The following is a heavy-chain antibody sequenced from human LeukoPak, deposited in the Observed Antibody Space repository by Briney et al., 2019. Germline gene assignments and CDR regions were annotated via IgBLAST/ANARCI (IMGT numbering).Heavy chain of an antibody. CDR1: GFTFSRYS. Sequence: PGGSLRLSCAASGFTFSRYSMNWVRQAPGKGLEWVSAISGSGGSTYYADSVRGRFTVSRDNSNNTLYLQMSSLTAADTAVYYCAKYRSIATYYTFDHWGQGTLVTVSS. CDR3: AKYRSIATYYTFDH. V-gene: IGHV3-23*01. D-gene: IGHD1-26*01. CDR2: ISGSGGST. J-gene: IGHJ4*02.